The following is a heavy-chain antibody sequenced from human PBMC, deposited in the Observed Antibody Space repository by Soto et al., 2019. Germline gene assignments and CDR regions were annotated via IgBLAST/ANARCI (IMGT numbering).Heavy chain of an antibody. Sequence: GGSLRLSCAASGFTFSSYEMNWVRQAPGKGLEWVSYISGSGSTIYYADSVKGRFTISRDNAKNSLYLQMNSLRAEDTAVYYCARDVVAAPSVRWFDPWGQGTLVTVSS. J-gene: IGHJ5*02. CDR1: GFTFSSYE. CDR2: ISGSGSTI. V-gene: IGHV3-48*03. CDR3: ARDVVAAPSVRWFDP. D-gene: IGHD2-15*01.